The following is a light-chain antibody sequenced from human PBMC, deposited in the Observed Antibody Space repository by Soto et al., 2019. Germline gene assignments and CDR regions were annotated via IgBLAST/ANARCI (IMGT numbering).Light chain of an antibody. Sequence: QSALTQPASVSASPGQSITISCTGTSSDVGGYKFVSWYQHHPGKAPKLMIYEVSKRPSGVPDRFSGSKSGNTASLTISGLQAEDEADYYCCSYAGSYTLVVFGGGTKLTVL. CDR1: SSDVGGYKF. J-gene: IGLJ2*01. CDR3: CSYAGSYTLVV. CDR2: EVS. V-gene: IGLV2-11*01.